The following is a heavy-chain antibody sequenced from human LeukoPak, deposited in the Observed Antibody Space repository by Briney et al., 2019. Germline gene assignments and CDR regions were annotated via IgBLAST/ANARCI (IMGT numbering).Heavy chain of an antibody. CDR1: GGSISSSSYY. CDR3: ARDPGGYSSSSGKYYYYMDV. Sequence: SETLSLPCTVSGGSISSSSYYWGWIRQPPGKGLEWIGSIYYSGSTYYNPSLKSRVTISVDTSKNQFSLKLSSVTAADTAVYYCARDPGGYSSSSGKYYYYMDVWGKGTTVTVSS. D-gene: IGHD6-6*01. J-gene: IGHJ6*03. V-gene: IGHV4-39*07. CDR2: IYYSGST.